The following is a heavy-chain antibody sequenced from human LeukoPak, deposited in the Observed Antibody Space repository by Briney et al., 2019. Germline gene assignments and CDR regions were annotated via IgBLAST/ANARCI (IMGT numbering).Heavy chain of an antibody. CDR2: ISPYNGNT. CDR3: ARGIAAAIDP. Sequence: ASVKVSCKASGYTFSSHGITWVRQAPGQGLEWLGWISPYNGNTNYARKFQGRITLTTDTSTSTAYMELRSLESDDTAVYFCARGIAAAIDPWGQGTLVAVSS. J-gene: IGHJ5*02. V-gene: IGHV1-18*01. D-gene: IGHD6-13*01. CDR1: GYTFSSHG.